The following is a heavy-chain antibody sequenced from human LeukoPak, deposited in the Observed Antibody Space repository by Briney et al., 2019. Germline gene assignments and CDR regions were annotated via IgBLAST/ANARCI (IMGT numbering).Heavy chain of an antibody. Sequence: GGSLRLSCAASGFTFSSYAMSWVRQAPGKGLDWVSAISGSGGSTYYADSVKGRSTISRDNSKNTLYLQMNSLRAEDTAVYYCAKDYYYDSSGYCFDYWGQGTLVTVSS. J-gene: IGHJ4*02. V-gene: IGHV3-23*01. D-gene: IGHD3-22*01. CDR2: ISGSGGST. CDR1: GFTFSSYA. CDR3: AKDYYYDSSGYCFDY.